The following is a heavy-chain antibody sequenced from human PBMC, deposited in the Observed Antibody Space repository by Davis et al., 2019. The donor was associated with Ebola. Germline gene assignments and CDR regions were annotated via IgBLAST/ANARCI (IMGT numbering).Heavy chain of an antibody. CDR2: IGPSGSDI. D-gene: IGHD2-21*01. Sequence: GESLKISCAASGFIFSSYEMTWVRQAPGGGLEWVSYIGPSGSDIAYAASVRGRFTIPRDNAKNSLFLQMNSLRAEDTALYYCARERTSCGGDCLDYWGQGTLVTVSS. CDR3: ARERTSCGGDCLDY. J-gene: IGHJ4*02. V-gene: IGHV3-48*03. CDR1: GFIFSSYE.